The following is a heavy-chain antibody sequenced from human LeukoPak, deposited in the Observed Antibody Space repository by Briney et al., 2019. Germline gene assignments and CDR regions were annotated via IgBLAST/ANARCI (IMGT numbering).Heavy chain of an antibody. CDR3: TREIRYFDWFQADY. CDR2: IRSKAYGGTA. J-gene: IGHJ4*02. D-gene: IGHD3-9*01. CDR1: GFTFGDHS. V-gene: IGHV3-49*03. Sequence: GGSLRLSCTASGFTFGDHSVSWFRQAPGKGLEWVGFIRSKAYGGTAEYAASVEGRFTISRDDSKSVAYLQMDSLKTEDTAVYYCTREIRYFDWFQADYWGQGTLVTVSS.